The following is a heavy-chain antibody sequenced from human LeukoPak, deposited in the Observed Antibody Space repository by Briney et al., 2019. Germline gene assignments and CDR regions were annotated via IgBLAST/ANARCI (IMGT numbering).Heavy chain of an antibody. CDR1: GFTFSSDA. J-gene: IGHJ4*02. CDR2: ISGSGGST. V-gene: IGHV3-23*01. Sequence: GGSLRLSCAASGFTFSSDAMSWVRQAPGKGLEWVSAISGSGGSTYYADSVKGRFTISRDNSKNTLYLQMNSLRAEDTAVYYCAKSPLSSTSYTRLDYWGQGTLVTVSS. D-gene: IGHD2-2*01. CDR3: AKSPLSSTSYTRLDY.